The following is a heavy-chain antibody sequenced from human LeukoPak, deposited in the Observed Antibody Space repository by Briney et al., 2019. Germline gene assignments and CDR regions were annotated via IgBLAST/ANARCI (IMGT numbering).Heavy chain of an antibody. CDR2: IYYSGST. CDR3: ARHNGYYPYYFDY. J-gene: IGHJ4*02. D-gene: IGHD3-22*01. CDR1: GGSISRSSYY. V-gene: IGHV4-39*01. Sequence: SETLSLTCTVSGGSISRSSYYWGWIRQPPGKGLEWIGSIYYSGSTYYNPSLKSRVTISVDTSKNQFSLKLSSVTAADTAVYYCARHNGYYPYYFDYWGQGTLVTVSS.